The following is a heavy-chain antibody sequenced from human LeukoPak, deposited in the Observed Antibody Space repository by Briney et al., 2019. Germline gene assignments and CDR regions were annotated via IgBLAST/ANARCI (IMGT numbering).Heavy chain of an antibody. V-gene: IGHV3-30*02. CDR2: IRYDGSNK. CDR3: ARAAYSSTWYSRYFDL. Sequence: GGSLRLSCAASGFTFSGYGMHWVRQAPGKGLEWVAFIRYDGSNKYYADSVKGRFTISRDNSKDTLYLQMNSLRAEDTAVYYCARAAYSSTWYSRYFDLWGRGTLVTVSS. CDR1: GFTFSGYG. J-gene: IGHJ2*01. D-gene: IGHD6-13*01.